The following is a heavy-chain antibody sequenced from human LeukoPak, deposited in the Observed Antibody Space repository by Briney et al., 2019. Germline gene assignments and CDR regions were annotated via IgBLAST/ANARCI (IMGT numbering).Heavy chain of an antibody. CDR2: IIPIFGTA. D-gene: IGHD2-2*01. Sequence: GSSVKVSCKASGGTFSSYAISWARQAPGQGLEWMEGIIPIFGTANYAQKFQGRVTITTDESSSTAYMELSSLRSEDTAVYYCARGPCLSNAYCSSTSPKFIPPVNWGQGTLVTVSS. J-gene: IGHJ4*02. V-gene: IGHV1-69*05. CDR3: ARGPCLSNAYCSSTSPKFIPPVN. CDR1: GGTFSSYA.